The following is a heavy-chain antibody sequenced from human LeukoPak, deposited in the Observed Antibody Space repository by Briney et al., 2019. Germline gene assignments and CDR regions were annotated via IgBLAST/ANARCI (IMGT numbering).Heavy chain of an antibody. D-gene: IGHD4-23*01. Sequence: ASVKVSCKASGYTFTGYYMHWVRQAPGQGLEWMGWINPNSGGTNYAKKFQGRVTMTRDTSISTAYMELSRLRSDDTAVYYCARPDYGGYFDPWGQGTLVTVSS. V-gene: IGHV1-2*02. J-gene: IGHJ5*02. CDR2: INPNSGGT. CDR1: GYTFTGYY. CDR3: ARPDYGGYFDP.